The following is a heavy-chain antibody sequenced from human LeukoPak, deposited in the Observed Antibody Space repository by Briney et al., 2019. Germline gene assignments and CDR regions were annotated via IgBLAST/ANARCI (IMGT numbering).Heavy chain of an antibody. V-gene: IGHV4-34*01. CDR2: INHSGST. CDR3: ARGSSDFWSGYYSE. J-gene: IGHJ4*02. D-gene: IGHD3-3*01. CDR1: GGSFSGYY. Sequence: PSETLSLTCAVYGGSFSGYYWSWIRQPPGKGLEWIGEINHSGSTNYNPSLKSRVTISVDTSKPQFSLRLSSVTAADTAVYYCARGSSDFWSGYYSEWGQGTLVTVSS.